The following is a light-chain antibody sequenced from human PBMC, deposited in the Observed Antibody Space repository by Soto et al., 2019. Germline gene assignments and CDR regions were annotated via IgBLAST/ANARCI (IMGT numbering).Light chain of an antibody. J-gene: IGKJ2*01. CDR2: GAS. Sequence: EIVLTQSPGTLSLSPGERATISCRASQSVSSSYLAWYQQKPGQAPRLLIYGASSRATGIPDRFSGSGSGTDFTLTISRLEPEDFAVYYCQQYGSSPRYTFGQGT. CDR1: QSVSSSY. V-gene: IGKV3-20*01. CDR3: QQYGSSPRYT.